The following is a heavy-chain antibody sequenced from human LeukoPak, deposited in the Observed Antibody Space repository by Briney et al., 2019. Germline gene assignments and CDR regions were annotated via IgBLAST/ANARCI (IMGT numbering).Heavy chain of an antibody. CDR3: ARDSRITMVRGVIAVLDY. J-gene: IGHJ4*02. D-gene: IGHD3-10*01. CDR1: GFTFSIYW. CDR2: IKQDESEK. Sequence: GGSLRLSCAASGFTFSIYWMSWVRQAPGKGLEWVANIKQDESEKYYVGSVKGRFTISRDNAKNSLYLQMNSVRAEDTAVYYCARDSRITMVRGVIAVLDYWGQGTLVTVSS. V-gene: IGHV3-7*01.